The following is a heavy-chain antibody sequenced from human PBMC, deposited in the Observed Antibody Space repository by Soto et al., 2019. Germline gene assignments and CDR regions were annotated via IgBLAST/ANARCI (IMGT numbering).Heavy chain of an antibody. V-gene: IGHV3-23*01. CDR1: GFTFSSYA. J-gene: IGHJ6*02. Sequence: EVQLLESGGGLVQPGGSLRLSCAASGFTFSSYAMSWVRQAPGKGLEWVSAISGSGGSTYYADSVKGRFTISRDNSKNALYLKMNSLRAEDTAVYYCAKVGQLLWFGVPPQPGSYYGMDVWGQGNTVTVSS. CDR3: AKVGQLLWFGVPPQPGSYYGMDV. D-gene: IGHD3-10*01. CDR2: ISGSGGST.